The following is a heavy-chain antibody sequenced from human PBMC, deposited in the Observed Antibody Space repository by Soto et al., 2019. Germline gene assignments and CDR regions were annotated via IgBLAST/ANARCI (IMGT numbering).Heavy chain of an antibody. Sequence: GGSLRLSCAASGFTVSSNYMSWVRQAPGKGLEWVSVIYSGGSTYYADSVKGRFTISRDNSKNTLYLQMNSLRAEDTAVYYCARSTVTMIDAFDIWGQGTMVTVSS. CDR2: IYSGGST. CDR1: GFTVSSNY. D-gene: IGHD4-17*01. V-gene: IGHV3-66*01. J-gene: IGHJ3*02. CDR3: ARSTVTMIDAFDI.